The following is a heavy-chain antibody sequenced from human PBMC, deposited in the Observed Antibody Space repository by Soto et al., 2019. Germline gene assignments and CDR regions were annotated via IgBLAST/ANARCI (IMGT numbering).Heavy chain of an antibody. CDR1: GFTFSSYG. CDR2: IWYDGSNK. D-gene: IGHD2-2*01. V-gene: IGHV3-33*01. CDR3: ARGVVVVPAVRGGDWFDP. J-gene: IGHJ5*02. Sequence: GVSLRLSCAASGFTFSSYGMHWVRQAPGKGLEWVAVIWYDGSNKYYADSVKGRFTISRGNAKNSLYLQMNSLRAEDTAVYYCARGVVVVPAVRGGDWFDPWGQGNLVTFYS.